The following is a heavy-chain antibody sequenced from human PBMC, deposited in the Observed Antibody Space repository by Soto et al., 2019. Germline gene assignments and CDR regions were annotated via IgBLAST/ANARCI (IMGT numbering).Heavy chain of an antibody. J-gene: IGHJ3*02. CDR1: GFTLSKSA. D-gene: IGHD2-15*01. CDR2: IVVGSGNT. V-gene: IGHV1-58*01. Sequence: GASVKVSWKTSGFTLSKSAVQWVRQARGQRLEWMGWIVVGSGNTQYAQKFRERVTITRDMSTSTAHMEVSSLASEDTAVYYCAAELYSGGSCCSFDIWGQGTMVTVSS. CDR3: AAELYSGGSCCSFDI.